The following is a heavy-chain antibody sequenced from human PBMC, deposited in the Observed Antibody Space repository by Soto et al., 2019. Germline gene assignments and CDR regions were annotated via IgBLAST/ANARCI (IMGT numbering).Heavy chain of an antibody. CDR2: IIPIFGTA. CDR3: ARPADTIFGVVIMGDYYGMDV. CDR1: GGTFSSYA. D-gene: IGHD3-3*01. J-gene: IGHJ6*02. Sequence: GASVKVSCKASGGTFSSYAISWVRQAPGRGLEWMGGIIPIFGTANYAQKFQGRVTITADKSTSTAYMGLSSLRSEDTAVYYCARPADTIFGVVIMGDYYGMDVWGQGTTVTVSS. V-gene: IGHV1-69*06.